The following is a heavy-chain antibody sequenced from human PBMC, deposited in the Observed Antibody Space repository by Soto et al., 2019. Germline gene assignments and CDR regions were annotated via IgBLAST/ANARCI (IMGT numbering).Heavy chain of an antibody. V-gene: IGHV4-30-4*01. CDR2: IYYSGST. CDR3: ARTVDKNYGADDY. Sequence: QVQLQESGPGLVKPSQTLSLTCTVSGGSISSGDYYWSWIRQPPGKGLEWIGYIYYSGSTYYNPSLKSRVXXSXDXXKNQFSLKLSSGTAADTAVYYCARTVDKNYGADDYWGQGTLVTVSS. D-gene: IGHD4-17*01. J-gene: IGHJ4*02. CDR1: GGSISSGDYY.